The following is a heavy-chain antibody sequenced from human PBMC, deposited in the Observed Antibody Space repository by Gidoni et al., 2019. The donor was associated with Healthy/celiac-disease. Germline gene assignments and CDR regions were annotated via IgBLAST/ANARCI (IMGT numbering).Heavy chain of an antibody. CDR1: GFTFRSYW. CDR2: IKQDGSEK. CDR3: ARDLPGAFDI. Sequence: EVQLVESGGGLVQPGGSLRLLGAASGFTFRSYWLSWVRQAPGKGLEWVANIKQDGSEKYYVDSVKGRFTISRDNAKNSLYLQMNSLRAEDTAVYYCARDLPGAFDIWGQGTMVTVSS. V-gene: IGHV3-7*01. J-gene: IGHJ3*02.